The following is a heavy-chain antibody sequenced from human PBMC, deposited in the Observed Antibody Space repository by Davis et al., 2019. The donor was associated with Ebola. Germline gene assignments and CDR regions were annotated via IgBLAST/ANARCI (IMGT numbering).Heavy chain of an antibody. J-gene: IGHJ6*02. CDR3: ARDPKNYYYAMDV. CDR1: GYTFITYG. Sequence: ASVKVSCKASGYTFITYGISWVRQAPGQGLEWMGWINTYFGDTNYAQRFRGRVTMTADTSTSTAYIELGNLRFDDTAVYFCARDPKNYYYAMDVWGQGTTVTVSS. CDR2: INTYFGDT. V-gene: IGHV1-18*01.